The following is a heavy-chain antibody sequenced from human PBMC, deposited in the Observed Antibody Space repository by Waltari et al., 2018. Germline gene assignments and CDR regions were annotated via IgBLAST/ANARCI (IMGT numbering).Heavy chain of an antibody. CDR1: GGSFSGYY. J-gene: IGHJ4*02. CDR3: ARAPVRITIFGVVIKPLDY. V-gene: IGHV4-34*01. CDR2: INHSGST. Sequence: QVQLQQWGAGLLKPSETLSLPCAVYGGSFSGYYWTWIRPPPGKGLEWIGEINHSGSTNYNPSLKSRVTISVDTSKNQFSLKPSSVTAADTAVYYGARAPVRITIFGVVIKPLDYWGQGTLVTVSS. D-gene: IGHD3-3*01.